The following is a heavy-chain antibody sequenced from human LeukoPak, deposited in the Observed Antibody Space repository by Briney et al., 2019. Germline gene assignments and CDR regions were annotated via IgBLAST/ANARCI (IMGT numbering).Heavy chain of an antibody. V-gene: IGHV3-23*01. CDR2: INGNGGRT. CDR1: EFTFSNYA. D-gene: IGHD4-17*01. CDR3: AKIGGTTCF. Sequence: GGSLRLSCAASEFTFSNYAISWVRQAPGKGLEWVASINGNGGRTYYGDSVKGRFTISRDNLKNTLYLQMNSLRADDTAVYYCAKIGGTTCFWGQGTLVTVSS. J-gene: IGHJ4*02.